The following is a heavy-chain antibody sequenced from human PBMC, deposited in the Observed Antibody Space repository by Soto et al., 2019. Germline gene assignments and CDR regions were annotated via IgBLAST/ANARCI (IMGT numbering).Heavy chain of an antibody. CDR1: GYTFTSYA. CDR3: ARVLGRWGWLDY. V-gene: IGHV1-3*01. Sequence: QVQLVQSGAEVKKPGASVKVSCKASGYTFTSYAMHWVRQAPGQRLEWMGWINAGNGNTKYSQKFQGRVTITRDTSASTAYMELSSLRSEDTAVYYCARVLGRWGWLDYWGQGTLVTVSS. D-gene: IGHD3-16*01. CDR2: INAGNGNT. J-gene: IGHJ4*02.